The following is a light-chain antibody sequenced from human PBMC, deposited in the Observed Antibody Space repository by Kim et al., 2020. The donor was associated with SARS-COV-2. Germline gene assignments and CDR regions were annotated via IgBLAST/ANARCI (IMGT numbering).Light chain of an antibody. J-gene: IGKJ1*01. V-gene: IGKV1-39*01. CDR3: QQNYSNPWT. Sequence: ASVGDRVTITCRASQPISNFLNWYQQRPGKAPRVVICAAASLESGVPSRFSGSGSGTDFILSISSLQPEDFATYYCQQNYSNPWTFGRGTKVDIK. CDR2: AAA. CDR1: QPISNF.